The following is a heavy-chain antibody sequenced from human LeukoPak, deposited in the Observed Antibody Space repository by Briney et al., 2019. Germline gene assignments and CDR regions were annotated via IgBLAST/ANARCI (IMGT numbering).Heavy chain of an antibody. J-gene: IGHJ4*02. CDR3: ARDPSGGYVPYFDY. D-gene: IGHD3-16*01. CDR2: INPNSGGT. Sequence: GASVKVSCKASGYTFTGYYMHWVRQAPGQGLEWMGWINPNSGGTNCAQKFQGRVTMTRDTSISTAYTELSRLRSDDTAVYYCARDPSGGYVPYFDYWGQGTLVTVSS. CDR1: GYTFTGYY. V-gene: IGHV1-2*02.